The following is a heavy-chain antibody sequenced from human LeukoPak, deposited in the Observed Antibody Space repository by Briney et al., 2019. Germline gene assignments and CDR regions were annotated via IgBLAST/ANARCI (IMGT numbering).Heavy chain of an antibody. J-gene: IGHJ4*02. CDR3: ARDQGDPLDF. Sequence: GGSLRLSCAASGFTFSNAYMNWVRQAPGKGLEWVCNIYSGGATYYEDSVKGRFIISRDNSKNMVYLQMNNLRTEDTAVYYCARDQGDPLDFWGQGTLVTVS. D-gene: IGHD1-26*01. V-gene: IGHV3-53*01. CDR1: GFTFSNAY. CDR2: IYSGGAT.